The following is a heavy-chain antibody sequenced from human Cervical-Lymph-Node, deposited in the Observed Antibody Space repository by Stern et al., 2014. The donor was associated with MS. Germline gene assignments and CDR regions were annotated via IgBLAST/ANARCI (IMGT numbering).Heavy chain of an antibody. CDR3: TKAWDS. Sequence: DQLVESGAEVRKPGASVRVSCKTSGYNFISDDINWVRQATGQGLEWMGGMNPDSGDTGYAQKFQGRLTITGDTSINTAYMELTSLSSEDSAVYYCTKAWDSWGQGTLVTVSS. V-gene: IGHV1-8*01. CDR1: GYNFISDD. CDR2: MNPDSGDT. J-gene: IGHJ5*01.